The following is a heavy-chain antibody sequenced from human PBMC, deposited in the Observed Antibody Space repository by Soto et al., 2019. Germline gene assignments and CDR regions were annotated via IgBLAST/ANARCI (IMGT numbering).Heavy chain of an antibody. CDR1: GYTFTHYY. CDR2: INPDTGTT. J-gene: IGHJ4*02. D-gene: IGHD4-17*01. Sequence: QVQLVQSGAEVRKPGASVKLSCQASGYTFTHYYIHWVRQAPGQGLEWLEIINPDTGTTSYAQTFQVRVTLTTDTSASTVYLALSGLAAEDTAVYYCASCPIDGVDSYFAYWGQGNLVTVSS. CDR3: ASCPIDGVDSYFAY. V-gene: IGHV1-46*01.